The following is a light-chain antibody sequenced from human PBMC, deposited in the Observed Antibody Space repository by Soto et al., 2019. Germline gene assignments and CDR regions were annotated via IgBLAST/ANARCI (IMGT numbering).Light chain of an antibody. J-gene: IGKJ1*01. CDR3: QQRSNWPWT. V-gene: IGKV3-11*01. CDR1: QSVSSY. Sequence: EIVLTQSPATLSLSPGERATLSCRASQSVSSYLAWYQQKPGQAPRLLIYDASNRATGIPARFSGSGSGTDFTLTISSLEPEDFAVYYCQQRSNWPWTFGQGTNVELK. CDR2: DAS.